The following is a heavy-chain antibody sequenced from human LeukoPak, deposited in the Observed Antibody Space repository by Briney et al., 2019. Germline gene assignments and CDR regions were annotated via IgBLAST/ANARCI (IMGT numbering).Heavy chain of an antibody. CDR3: ARVPSMIRGVVNYGMDV. V-gene: IGHV1-2*02. D-gene: IGHD3-10*01. CDR2: INPNSGDT. J-gene: IGHJ6*02. Sequence: GASVKVSFKTSGYSFTGYFMHWVRQAPGQGLEWMGWINPNSGDTKYAQRFQGRVTMTRDTSINTAYMELRRLTSDDTAVYYCARVPSMIRGVVNYGMDVWGQGTTVTVSS. CDR1: GYSFTGYF.